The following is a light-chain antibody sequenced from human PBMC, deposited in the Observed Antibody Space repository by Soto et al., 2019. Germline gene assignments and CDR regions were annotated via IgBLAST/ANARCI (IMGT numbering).Light chain of an antibody. Sequence: EIVLTQSPATLSLSPGERATLSCRASQSVTSYLAWYQQKPGQAPRLLIYDASNRATGIPARFSGSGSGTDFTLTISCLEPEDFAVYSCQQRSNWSFRPGTEVEIK. J-gene: IGKJ1*01. CDR2: DAS. CDR3: QQRSNWS. CDR1: QSVTSY. V-gene: IGKV3-11*01.